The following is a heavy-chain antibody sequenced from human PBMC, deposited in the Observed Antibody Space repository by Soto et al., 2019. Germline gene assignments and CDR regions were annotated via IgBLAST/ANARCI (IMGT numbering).Heavy chain of an antibody. V-gene: IGHV1-69*13. D-gene: IGHD3-22*01. CDR2: IIPIFGTA. CDR3: ARASSGYYPQHFYFDY. CDR1: GGTFSSYA. J-gene: IGHJ4*02. Sequence: SVKVSCKASGGTFSSYAISWVRQAPGQGLEWMGGIIPIFGTANYAQKFQGRVTITADESTSTAYMELSSLRSEDTAVYYCARASSGYYPQHFYFDYWGQGTLVTVSS.